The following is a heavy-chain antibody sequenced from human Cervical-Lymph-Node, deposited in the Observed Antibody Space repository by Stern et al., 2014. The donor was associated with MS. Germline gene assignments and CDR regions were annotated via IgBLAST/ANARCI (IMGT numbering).Heavy chain of an antibody. CDR3: AREHYYDSTVYYPLFDC. V-gene: IGHV3-30-3*01. CDR1: GFTFSNYA. D-gene: IGHD3-22*01. J-gene: IGHJ4*02. Sequence: QVQLVESGGGVVQPGRSLRLSCVASGFTFSNYAMHWVRQAPGKGLEWVGIISYGGSDKYYADSVKGRFTISRDNSKNTLYLQMNSLRAEDTAVYYCAREHYYDSTVYYPLFDCWGQGTLVTVSS. CDR2: ISYGGSDK.